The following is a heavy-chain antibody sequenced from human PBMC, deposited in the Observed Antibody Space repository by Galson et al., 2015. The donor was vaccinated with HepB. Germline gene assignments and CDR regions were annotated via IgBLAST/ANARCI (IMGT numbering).Heavy chain of an antibody. D-gene: IGHD3-10*01. V-gene: IGHV1-46*01. J-gene: IGHJ6*02. Sequence: SVKVSCKASGYTFTSYYMHWVRQAPGQGLEWMGIINPSGGSTSYAQKFQGRVTMTRDTSTSTVYMELSSLRSEDTAVYYCARGDDPAGGYYYYYGMDVWGQGITVTVSS. CDR3: ARGDDPAGGYYYYYGMDV. CDR1: GYTFTSYY. CDR2: INPSGGST.